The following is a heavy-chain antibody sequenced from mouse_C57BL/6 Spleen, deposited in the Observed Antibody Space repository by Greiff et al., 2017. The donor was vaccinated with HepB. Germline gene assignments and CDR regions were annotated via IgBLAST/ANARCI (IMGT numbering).Heavy chain of an antibody. CDR1: GFTFSDYY. V-gene: IGHV5-16*01. Sequence: EVQLVESEGGLVQPGSSMKLSCTASGFTFSDYYMAWVRQVPEKGLEWVANINYDGSSTYYLDSLKSRFIISRDNAKNILYLQMSSLKSEDTATYYCARGGYDYGDWFAYWGQGTLVTVSA. J-gene: IGHJ3*01. D-gene: IGHD2-4*01. CDR3: ARGGYDYGDWFAY. CDR2: INYDGSST.